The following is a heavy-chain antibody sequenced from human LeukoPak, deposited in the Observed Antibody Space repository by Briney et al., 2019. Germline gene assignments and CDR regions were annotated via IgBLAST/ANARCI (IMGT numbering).Heavy chain of an antibody. CDR1: GFTFSSYG. J-gene: IGHJ4*02. V-gene: IGHV3-30*03. D-gene: IGHD6-19*01. CDR3: ATDAVLFEH. CDR2: ISYDGSNK. Sequence: GRSLRLSCAASGFTFSSYGMHWVRQAPGKGLEWVAVISYDGSNKYYADSVKGRFTISRDNAKNSLYLQMDSLRAEDTAVYYCATDAVLFEHLGQGTLVTVSS.